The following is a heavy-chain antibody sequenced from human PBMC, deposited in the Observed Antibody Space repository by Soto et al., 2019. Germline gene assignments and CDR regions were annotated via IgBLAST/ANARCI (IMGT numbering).Heavy chain of an antibody. Sequence: QVQLVQSGAEVKKPGSSVKVSCKASGGTFSSYTISWVRQAPGQGLEWMGRIIPILNIAIYAQKFQGRVTITSDKSTRTASPERSSLGSEHTAGYYCAAFRVSSGLDVWGQATRVSVSS. D-gene: IGHD3-16*01. CDR1: GGTFSSYT. J-gene: IGHJ6*02. CDR3: AAFRVSSGLDV. CDR2: IIPILNIA. V-gene: IGHV1-69*02.